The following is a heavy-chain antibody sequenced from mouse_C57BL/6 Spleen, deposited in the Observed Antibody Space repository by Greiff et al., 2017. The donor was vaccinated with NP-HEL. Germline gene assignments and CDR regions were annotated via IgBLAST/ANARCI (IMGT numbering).Heavy chain of an antibody. CDR3: AREGERGFAY. Sequence: VQLQQSGPELVKPGASVKISCKASGYTFTDYYMNWVKQSHGKSLEWIGDINPHNGGTSYNQKFKGKATLTVDKSSSTAYMELRSLTSEDSAVYYCAREGERGFAYWGQGTLVTVSA. V-gene: IGHV1-26*01. J-gene: IGHJ3*01. CDR2: INPHNGGT. CDR1: GYTFTDYY.